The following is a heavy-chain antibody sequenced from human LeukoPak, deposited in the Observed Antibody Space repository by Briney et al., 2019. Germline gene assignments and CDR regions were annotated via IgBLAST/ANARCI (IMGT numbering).Heavy chain of an antibody. D-gene: IGHD3-10*01. Sequence: SETLSLTCSVSGGSISSYYWSWIRQPAGKGLEWIGRIYTSGSTNYNPSLKSRATMSVDTSKNQFSLKLSSVTAADTAVYYCARRPRTPMVRGSNWFDPWGQGTLVTVSS. CDR2: IYTSGST. V-gene: IGHV4-4*07. CDR1: GGSISSYY. CDR3: ARRPRTPMVRGSNWFDP. J-gene: IGHJ5*02.